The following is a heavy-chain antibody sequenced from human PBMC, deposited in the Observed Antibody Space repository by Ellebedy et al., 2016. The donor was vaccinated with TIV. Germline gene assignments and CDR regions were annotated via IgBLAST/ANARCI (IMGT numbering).Heavy chain of an antibody. CDR1: GGTFSSYA. CDR3: ARDEGSGSYPGTAFDI. CDR2: IIPILGIA. D-gene: IGHD1-26*01. Sequence: SVKVSCKASGGTFSSYAISWVRQASGQGLEWMGRIIPILGIANYAQKFQGRVTITADKSTSTAYMELSSLRSEDTAVYYCARDEGSGSYPGTAFDIWGQGTMVTVSS. J-gene: IGHJ3*02. V-gene: IGHV1-69*04.